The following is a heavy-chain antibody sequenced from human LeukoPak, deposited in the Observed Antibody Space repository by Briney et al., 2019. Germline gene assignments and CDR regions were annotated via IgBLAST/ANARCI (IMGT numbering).Heavy chain of an antibody. CDR1: GGSISSSSYY. D-gene: IGHD3-22*01. V-gene: IGHV4-39*07. J-gene: IGHJ6*03. CDR2: IYYSGST. CDR3: ASQTYYYDSSGYPPGGYYMDV. Sequence: PSETLSLTCTVSGGSISSSSYYWGWIRQPPGKGREWIGSIYYSGSTYYNPSLKSRVTISVDTSKNQFSLKLSSVTAADTAVYYCASQTYYYDSSGYPPGGYYMDVWGKGTTVTVSS.